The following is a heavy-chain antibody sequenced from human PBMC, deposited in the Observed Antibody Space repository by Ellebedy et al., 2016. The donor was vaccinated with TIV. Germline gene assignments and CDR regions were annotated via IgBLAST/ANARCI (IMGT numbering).Heavy chain of an antibody. CDR3: ARDGTYNAWYFGL. CDR2: IWSDGSNK. CDR1: GFTLRKFG. Sequence: GGSLRLSCEASGFTLRKFGMHWVRQAPGKGLEWVAVIWSDGSNKYYGDSVKGRFTISRDNSKNTLYLQMNSLKVEDTAIYDCARDGTYNAWYFGLWGQGTLVTVSS. D-gene: IGHD5-24*01. J-gene: IGHJ4*02. V-gene: IGHV3-33*01.